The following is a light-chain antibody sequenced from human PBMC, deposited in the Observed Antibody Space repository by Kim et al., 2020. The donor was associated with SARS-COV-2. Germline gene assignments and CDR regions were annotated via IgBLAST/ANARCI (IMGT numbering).Light chain of an antibody. CDR1: STDVGGFNR. V-gene: IGLV2-18*02. CDR2: EVT. Sequence: QSALTQPPYVSGSPGQSVTISCTGTSTDVGGFNRVSWYQQPPGTAPKLMIFEVTNRPSGVPDRFSGSKSGNTASLTISGLQAEDEADYYCSSYTGSCVVFGGGTQLTVL. CDR3: SSYTGSCVV. J-gene: IGLJ2*01.